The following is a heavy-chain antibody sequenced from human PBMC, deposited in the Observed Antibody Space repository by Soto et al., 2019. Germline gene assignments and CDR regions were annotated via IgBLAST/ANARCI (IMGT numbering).Heavy chain of an antibody. CDR2: IYPGDSDT. CDR3: TRLGSDHESRPCIYVMDG. J-gene: IGHJ6*02. CDR1: GYRFTSYW. Sequence: GESLKLSCKVSGYRFTSYWIGLVRQTPGRGLEWMGRIYPGDSDTRYSPSLQGQVIISVDKSISTAYLQWSSLRASDTAMYYCTRLGSDHESRPCIYVMDGWGEATQVT. V-gene: IGHV5-51*01. D-gene: IGHD3-10*02.